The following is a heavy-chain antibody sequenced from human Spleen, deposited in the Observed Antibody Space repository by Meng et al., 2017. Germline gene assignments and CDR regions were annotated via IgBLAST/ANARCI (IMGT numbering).Heavy chain of an antibody. CDR3: ARGVPDYYDSSGYYLGWFDP. CDR2: IHTSGYT. CDR1: GSSISSYY. D-gene: IGHD3-22*01. V-gene: IGHV4-4*07. J-gene: IGHJ5*02. Sequence: GSLRLSCAVSGSSISSYYWSWIRQPAGKGLEWIGRIHTSGYTNYNPSLQSRVTLSVDTSKNQFSLNLISVTAADTAVYYCARGVPDYYDSSGYYLGWFDPWGQGTLVTVSS.